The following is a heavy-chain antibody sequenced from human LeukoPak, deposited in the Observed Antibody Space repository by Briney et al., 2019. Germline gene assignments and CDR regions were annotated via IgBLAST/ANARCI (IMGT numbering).Heavy chain of an antibody. CDR3: ARDQSRTVGDAFDI. J-gene: IGHJ3*02. Sequence: GGSLRLSCAASGFTVSSNYMSWVRQAPGKGLEWVSVIYSGGSTYYADSVKGRFTISRDNSKNTLYLQMNSLRAEDTAVYYCARDQSRTVGDAFDIWGQGTMVTVSS. CDR1: GFTVSSNY. D-gene: IGHD2-8*02. V-gene: IGHV3-53*01. CDR2: IYSGGST.